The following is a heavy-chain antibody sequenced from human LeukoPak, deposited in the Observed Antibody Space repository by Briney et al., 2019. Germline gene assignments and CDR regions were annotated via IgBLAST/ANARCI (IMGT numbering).Heavy chain of an antibody. Sequence: GESLKISCQGSGYSFISYWIGWVRQMPGKGLEWMGAIYPGDTETRYSPSFQGQVTISADKSISTAYLQWSSLKASDTAMFYCARQPSYSIDFGVDYWGQGTLATVSS. D-gene: IGHD6-13*01. CDR1: GYSFISYW. J-gene: IGHJ4*02. CDR2: IYPGDTET. V-gene: IGHV5-51*01. CDR3: ARQPSYSIDFGVDY.